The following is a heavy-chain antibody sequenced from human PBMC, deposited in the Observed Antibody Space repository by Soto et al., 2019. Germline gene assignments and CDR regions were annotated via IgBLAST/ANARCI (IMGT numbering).Heavy chain of an antibody. V-gene: IGHV1-18*03. CDR2: ISAHNGNT. CDR3: ARERYGDY. CDR1: GYTFTSYG. J-gene: IGHJ4*02. Sequence: QVHLVQSGAEVKKPGASVKVSCKGSGYTFTSYGITWVRQAPGQGLEWMGWISAHNGNTDYAQKRQGRVTVTRDTSTSTAYMALRSLRSDDLAVYYCARERYGDYWGQGALVTVSS. D-gene: IGHD1-1*01.